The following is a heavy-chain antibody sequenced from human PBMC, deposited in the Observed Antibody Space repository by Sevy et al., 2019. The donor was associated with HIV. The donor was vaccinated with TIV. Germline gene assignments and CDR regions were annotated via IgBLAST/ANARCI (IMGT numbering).Heavy chain of an antibody. CDR2: IKQDGSEK. CDR3: GRAMDV. Sequence: GGSLRLSCAASGFTFSSYWMHWVRQAPGKGLEWVTNIKQDGSEKYYVDSAKGRFTISRDNAKNSLYLQMNSLRPEDTAVYYCGRAMDVWGQGTTVTVSS. CDR1: GFTFSSYW. V-gene: IGHV3-7*01. J-gene: IGHJ6*02.